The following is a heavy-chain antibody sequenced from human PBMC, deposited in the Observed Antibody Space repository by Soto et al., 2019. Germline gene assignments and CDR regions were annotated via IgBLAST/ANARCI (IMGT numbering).Heavy chain of an antibody. J-gene: IGHJ6*02. CDR2: IYYSGSP. Sequence: QVQLQESGPGLVKPSQTLSLTCTVSGGSISSGGYYWSWIRQHPGKGLEWIGYIYYSGSPYYNPSLKSRVTISVDTAKNQFSLKLSSVTAADTAVYYCARGSYGDPYYGMDVWGQGTTVTVSS. V-gene: IGHV4-31*03. D-gene: IGHD4-17*01. CDR3: ARGSYGDPYYGMDV. CDR1: GGSISSGGYY.